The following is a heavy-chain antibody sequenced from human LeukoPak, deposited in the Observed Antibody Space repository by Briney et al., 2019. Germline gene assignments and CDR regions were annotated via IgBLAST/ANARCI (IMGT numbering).Heavy chain of an antibody. V-gene: IGHV1-2*02. CDR1: GYTFTGYY. CDR2: IDSNSGGT. CDR3: TRDHWGENY. D-gene: IGHD3-10*01. Sequence: GASVKVSCTASGYTFTGYYIHWVRQAPGQGLEWMGWIDSNSGGTRYAENFQGRVTMTRDTSISTVYMELSGLRSDDTAVYYCTRDHWGENYWGQGTLVTVSP. J-gene: IGHJ4*02.